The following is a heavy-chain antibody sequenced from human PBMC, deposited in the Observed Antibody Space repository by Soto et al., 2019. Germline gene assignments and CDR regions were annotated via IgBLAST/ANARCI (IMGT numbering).Heavy chain of an antibody. CDR2: IIPILGIA. CDR3: SLVVTARQGDDY. CDR1: GGTFSSST. D-gene: IGHD2-21*02. V-gene: IGHV1-69*02. Sequence: QVQLVQSGAEVKKPGSSVKVSCKASGGTFSSSTINWVRQAPGQGLEWMGRIIPILGIANYAQKFQGRVTITADKSTSTSYMELSSLRSEDTAVYYCSLVVTARQGDDYWGQGTLVTVSS. J-gene: IGHJ4*02.